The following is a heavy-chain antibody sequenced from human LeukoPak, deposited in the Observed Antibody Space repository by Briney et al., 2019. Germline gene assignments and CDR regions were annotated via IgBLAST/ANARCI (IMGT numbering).Heavy chain of an antibody. CDR2: INPNSGGT. CDR3: ARYRGEWQLLQDYFDY. D-gene: IGHD1-26*01. CDR1: GYTFTGYY. Sequence: ASVKVSCKASGYTFTGYYMHWVRQAPGQGLEWMGWINPNSGGTNYSQKVQGRVTMTRDTSISKAYMDLSRLRSDDTAVYYCARYRGEWQLLQDYFDYWGQGTLVTVSS. V-gene: IGHV1-2*02. J-gene: IGHJ4*02.